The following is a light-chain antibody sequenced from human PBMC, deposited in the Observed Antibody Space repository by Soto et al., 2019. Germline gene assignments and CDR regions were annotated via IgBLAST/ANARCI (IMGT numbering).Light chain of an antibody. J-gene: IGLJ1*01. CDR3: SSYTSTSTLYV. CDR1: NSDIGTYNY. Sequence: QSLLTQPASVSGSPGQSITVSCTGSNSDIGTYNYVSWYQQLPGKAPKLVISEVSNRPSGISGRFSGSKSGNAASLTISGLQAEEEATYYCSSYTSTSTLYVFGPGTKAPVL. V-gene: IGLV2-14*01. CDR2: EVS.